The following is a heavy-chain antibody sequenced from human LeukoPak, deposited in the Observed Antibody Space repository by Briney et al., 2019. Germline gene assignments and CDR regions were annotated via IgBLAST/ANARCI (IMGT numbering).Heavy chain of an antibody. Sequence: SETLSLTCTVSGGSISSGGYYWSWIRQPPGMGLEWIGYIYHSGSTYYNPSLKSRVTISVDRSKNQFSLKLSSVTAADTAVYYCARLTYDSSAYRYYFDFWGQGSLVTVSS. D-gene: IGHD3-22*01. J-gene: IGHJ4*02. CDR3: ARLTYDSSAYRYYFDF. V-gene: IGHV4-30-2*01. CDR2: IYHSGST. CDR1: GGSISSGGYY.